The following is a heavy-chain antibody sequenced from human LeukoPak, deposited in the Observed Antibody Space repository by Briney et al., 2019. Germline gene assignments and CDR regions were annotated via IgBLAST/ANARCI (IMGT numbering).Heavy chain of an antibody. D-gene: IGHD3-3*01. CDR2: INHSGST. J-gene: IGHJ6*02. Sequence: SETLSLTCAVYGGSLSDYYWNWIRQPPGKGLEWIGEINHSGSTNYNPSLKGRVTISVDTSKNQFSLGLFSVTAADTAVYYCARAGRFPRLGMDVWGQGTTVTVSS. CDR1: GGSLSDYY. V-gene: IGHV4-34*01. CDR3: ARAGRFPRLGMDV.